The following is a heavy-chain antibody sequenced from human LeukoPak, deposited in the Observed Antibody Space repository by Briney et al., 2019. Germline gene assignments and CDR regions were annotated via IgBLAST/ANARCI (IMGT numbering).Heavy chain of an antibody. Sequence: PGGSLRLSCAASGFTFSDHSMSWIRQSPGKGLGWVAYITSGGSPMYYVDSVKGRSTISRDNAKNSLYLEVHSLRAEDTAVYYCVRDSHYYDTSDPKYRLDYWGQGTLVAVSS. D-gene: IGHD3-22*01. V-gene: IGHV3-11*04. J-gene: IGHJ4*02. CDR1: GFTFSDHS. CDR3: VRDSHYYDTSDPKYRLDY. CDR2: ITSGGSPM.